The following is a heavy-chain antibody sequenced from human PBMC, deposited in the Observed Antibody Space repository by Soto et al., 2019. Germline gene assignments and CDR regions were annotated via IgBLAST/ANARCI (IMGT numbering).Heavy chain of an antibody. CDR1: GGTFSRYA. D-gene: IGHD6-25*01. V-gene: IGHV1-69*06. CDR3: ARESGTYSYYSGLDV. Sequence: GASVKVSCKASGGTFSRYAFSWVRQAPGQGLEWMGGIIPTFGRANYVQKFQGRVTITADKSTSTVYMELSSLRSEDTAVYYCARESGTYSYYSGLDVWGQGTTDIVSS. CDR2: IIPTFGRA. J-gene: IGHJ6*02.